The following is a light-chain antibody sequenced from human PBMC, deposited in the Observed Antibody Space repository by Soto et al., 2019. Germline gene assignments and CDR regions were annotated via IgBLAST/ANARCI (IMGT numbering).Light chain of an antibody. J-gene: IGKJ1*01. Sequence: DVKMTQSPSTLSASIGDRVTITCRASQNINNWIAWYQQKPGKAPKFLIYDASTLESGVPSRFSGSGFGTEFSLTISSLQPDDFGSYYCQHMRTFGQRTKVDI. V-gene: IGKV1-5*01. CDR2: DAS. CDR1: QNINNW. CDR3: QHMRT.